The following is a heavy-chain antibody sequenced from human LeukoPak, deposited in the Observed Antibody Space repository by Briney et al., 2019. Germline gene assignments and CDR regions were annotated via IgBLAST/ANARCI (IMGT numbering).Heavy chain of an antibody. J-gene: IGHJ6*02. D-gene: IGHD3-3*01. Sequence: GGSLRLSCAASGFTFSSYSMNWVRQAPGKGLEWVSSISSSSSYIYYADSVKGRFTISRDNAKNSLYLQMNSLRAEDTAVYYCAREREKYYDFWSGYYTDPSGMDVWGQGTTVTVSS. CDR2: ISSSSSYI. CDR3: AREREKYYDFWSGYYTDPSGMDV. CDR1: GFTFSSYS. V-gene: IGHV3-21*01.